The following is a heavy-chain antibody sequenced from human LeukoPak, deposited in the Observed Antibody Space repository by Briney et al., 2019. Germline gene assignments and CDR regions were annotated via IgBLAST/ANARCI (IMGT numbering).Heavy chain of an antibody. D-gene: IGHD3-22*01. V-gene: IGHV3-23*01. CDR3: AKDGFVSSGYYFDY. J-gene: IGHJ4*02. CDR2: ISNSGGRT. CDR1: GFTFSSYA. Sequence: GGSLRLSCAASGFTFSSYAMSWVRQAPGKGLEWVSSISNSGGRTFYTDSVKGRFTISRDNSKSTLCLQMNSLRAEDTAVYYCAKDGFVSSGYYFDYWGQGTLVSVSS.